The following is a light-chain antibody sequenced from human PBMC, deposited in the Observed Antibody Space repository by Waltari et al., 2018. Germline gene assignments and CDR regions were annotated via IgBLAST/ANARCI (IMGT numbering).Light chain of an antibody. J-gene: IGKJ4*01. CDR3: QQYGSSLLT. Sequence: EIVLTQSPGTLSLSPGESATLSCRASQSITNSYLAWYLQKPGQAPRLLIYGASSRATGIPDRFSGSGSGTDFTLTISRLEPQDFAVYYCQQYGSSLLTFGGGTKVEIK. CDR1: QSITNSY. V-gene: IGKV3-20*01. CDR2: GAS.